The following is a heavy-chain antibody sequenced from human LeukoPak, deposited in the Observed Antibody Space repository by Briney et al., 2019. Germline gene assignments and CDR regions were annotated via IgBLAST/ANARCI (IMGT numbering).Heavy chain of an antibody. V-gene: IGHV4-59*01. CDR2: IYYSGTT. J-gene: IGHJ4*02. D-gene: IGHD1-7*01. CDR3: AKSRYNWNYYFDY. Sequence: SETLSLTCTVSADSISGYYWSWIRQPPGEGLEWIGYIYYSGTTNYNPSLNSRVTLSVDTSKNEASLKLSSVSAADTRVYYCAKSRYNWNYYFDYWGQGTLVTVSS. CDR1: ADSISGYY.